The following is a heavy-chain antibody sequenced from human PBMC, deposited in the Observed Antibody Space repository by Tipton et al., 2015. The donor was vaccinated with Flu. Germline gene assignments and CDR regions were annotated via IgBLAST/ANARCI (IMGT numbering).Heavy chain of an antibody. J-gene: IGHJ5*02. D-gene: IGHD4-11*01. CDR1: GGSFSGYY. Sequence: LRLSCAVYGGSFSGYYWNWIRQPPGKGLEWIGEINHSGSTNYNPSLKSRVTISIDTSKNQFSLKVFSVTAADTAVYYCARRDYSNYVSDPKSWFDPWGQGILVTVSS. CDR3: ARRDYSNYVSDPKSWFDP. V-gene: IGHV4-34*01. CDR2: INHSGST.